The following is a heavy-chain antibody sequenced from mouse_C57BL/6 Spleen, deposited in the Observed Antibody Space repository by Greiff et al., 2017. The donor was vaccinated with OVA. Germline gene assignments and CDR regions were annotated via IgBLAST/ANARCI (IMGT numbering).Heavy chain of an antibody. CDR2: IYPGDGDT. D-gene: IGHD2-2*01. CDR1: GYAFSSYW. V-gene: IGHV1-80*01. Sequence: VMLVESGAELVKPGASVKISCKASGYAFSSYWMNWVKQRPGKGLEWIGQIYPGDGDTNYNGKFKGKATLTADKSSSTAYMQLSSLTSEDSAVYFCARAMVTGYFDVWGTGTTVTVSS. J-gene: IGHJ1*03. CDR3: ARAMVTGYFDV.